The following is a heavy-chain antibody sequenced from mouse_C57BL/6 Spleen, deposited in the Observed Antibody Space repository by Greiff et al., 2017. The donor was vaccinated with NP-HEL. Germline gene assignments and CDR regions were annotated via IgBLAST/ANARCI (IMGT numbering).Heavy chain of an antibody. CDR1: GFSLTSYG. D-gene: IGHD1-1*01. V-gene: IGHV2-6-1*01. Sequence: VKLVESGPGLVAPSQSLSITCTVSGFSLTSYGVHWVRQPPGKGLEWLVVIWSDGSTTYNSALKSRLSISKDNSKSQVFLKMNSLQTDDTAMYYCARHYYYGSSYDYAMDYWGQGTSVTVSS. J-gene: IGHJ4*01. CDR2: IWSDGST. CDR3: ARHYYYGSSYDYAMDY.